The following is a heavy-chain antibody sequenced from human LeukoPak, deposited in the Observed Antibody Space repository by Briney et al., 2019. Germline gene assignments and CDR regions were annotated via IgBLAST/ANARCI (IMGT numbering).Heavy chain of an antibody. CDR2: INHNGST. CDR3: ARGAGVSYYDFWSGYYEGSPFDY. Sequence: SETLSLTCAVYGGSFSGYYWSWIRQPPGKGLEWIGEINHNGSTNYNPSLKSRVTMSVDTSKNQFSLKLSSVTAADTAVYYCARGAGVSYYDFWSGYYEGSPFDYWGQGTLVTVSS. CDR1: GGSFSGYY. J-gene: IGHJ4*02. D-gene: IGHD3-3*01. V-gene: IGHV4-34*01.